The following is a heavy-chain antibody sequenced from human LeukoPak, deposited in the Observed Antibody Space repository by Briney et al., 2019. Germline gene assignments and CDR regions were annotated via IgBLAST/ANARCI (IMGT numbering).Heavy chain of an antibody. CDR2: ISYDGSNK. Sequence: PGGSLRLSCAASGFTFSSYAMHWVRQAPGKGLEWVAVISYDGSNKYYADSVRGRFTISRDNSKNTLYLQMNSLRAEDTAVYYCARSKVELGYCSSTSCPPDYWGQGTLVTVSS. CDR3: ARSKVELGYCSSTSCPPDY. CDR1: GFTFSSYA. D-gene: IGHD2-2*01. V-gene: IGHV3-30-3*01. J-gene: IGHJ4*02.